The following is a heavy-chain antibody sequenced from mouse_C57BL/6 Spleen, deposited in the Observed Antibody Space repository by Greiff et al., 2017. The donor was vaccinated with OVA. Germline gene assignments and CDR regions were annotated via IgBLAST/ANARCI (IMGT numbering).Heavy chain of an antibody. CDR2: ISYDGSN. V-gene: IGHV3-6*01. Sequence: EVQLQESGPGLVKPSQSLSLTCSVTGYSITSGYYWNWLRQFPGNKLEWMGYISYDGSNNYNPSLKNRISITRDTSKNQFFLKLNSVTTEDTATYYCARDMEGFAYWGQGTLVTVSA. CDR3: ARDMEGFAY. CDR1: GYSITSGYY. J-gene: IGHJ3*01. D-gene: IGHD1-1*02.